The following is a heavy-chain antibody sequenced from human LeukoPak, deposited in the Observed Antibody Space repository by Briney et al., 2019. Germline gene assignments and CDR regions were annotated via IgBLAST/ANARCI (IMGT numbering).Heavy chain of an antibody. CDR2: ISGSGGST. Sequence: PGGSLRLSCAASGFTFSSYAMSWVRQAPGKGLEWVSAISGSGGSTYYADSVKGRFTISRDNSKNTLYLQMNSLRAEDTAVYYCAKDPRVDYSNPPDYWGQGTLVTVSS. D-gene: IGHD4-11*01. J-gene: IGHJ4*02. V-gene: IGHV3-23*01. CDR1: GFTFSSYA. CDR3: AKDPRVDYSNPPDY.